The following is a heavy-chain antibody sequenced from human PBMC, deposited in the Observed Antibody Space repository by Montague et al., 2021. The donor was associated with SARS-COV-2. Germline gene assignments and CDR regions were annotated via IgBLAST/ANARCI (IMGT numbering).Heavy chain of an antibody. D-gene: IGHD3-9*01. CDR2: IYYSGST. V-gene: IGHV4-31*03. CDR1: GGSISSAGYY. J-gene: IGHJ6*02. CDR3: VREGGLRYFAWLLRSDYYYYGMDV. Sequence: TLSLTCTVSGGSISSAGYYWSWIRQHPGKGLEWIGYIYYSGSTYYNPSLKSRVTISVDTSKNQFSLKLSSVTAADTAVYYCVREGGLRYFAWLLRSDYYYYGMDVWGQGTTVTVSS.